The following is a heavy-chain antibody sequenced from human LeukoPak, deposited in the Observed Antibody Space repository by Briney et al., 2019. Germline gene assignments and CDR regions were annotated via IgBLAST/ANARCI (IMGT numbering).Heavy chain of an antibody. J-gene: IGHJ2*01. V-gene: IGHV6-1*01. CDR2: TYYRPKWNN. CDR1: GDRVSSNNAA. CDR3: ARTQSGYFDL. Sequence: SQTLSLTCAISGDRVSSNNAAWNWIRQSPSRGLEWLGRTYYRPKWNNDYAVSVKSRITISPDTSKTQFYLQLNSVTAEDTAVYYCARTQSGYFDLWGRGTLVTV.